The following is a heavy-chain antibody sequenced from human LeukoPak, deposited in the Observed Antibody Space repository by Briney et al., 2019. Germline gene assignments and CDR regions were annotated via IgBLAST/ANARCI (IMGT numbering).Heavy chain of an antibody. V-gene: IGHV4-59*01. CDR3: ARDGRSLQYCSGGSCYSRWFDP. D-gene: IGHD2-15*01. CDR1: GGSISSYY. Sequence: SETLSLTCTVSGGSISSYYWSWIRQPPGKGLEWIGYIYYSGSTNYNPSLKSRVTISVDTSKNQFSLKLSSVTAADTAVYYCARDGRSLQYCSGGSCYSRWFDPWGQGTLVTVSS. CDR2: IYYSGST. J-gene: IGHJ5*02.